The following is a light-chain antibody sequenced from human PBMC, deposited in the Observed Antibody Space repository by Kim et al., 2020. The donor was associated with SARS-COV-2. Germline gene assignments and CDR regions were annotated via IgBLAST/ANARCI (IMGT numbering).Light chain of an antibody. CDR2: GAT. CDR3: QQYNNWPLT. Sequence: VSPRERATPPCRAKQGVTSNLTWYQQKPGQAPRLLIYGATTRATCIPARFSGSGSGTEFTLTISSLQSEDFAVYYCQQYNNWPLTFGGGTKVDIK. V-gene: IGKV3-15*01. CDR1: QGVTSN. J-gene: IGKJ4*01.